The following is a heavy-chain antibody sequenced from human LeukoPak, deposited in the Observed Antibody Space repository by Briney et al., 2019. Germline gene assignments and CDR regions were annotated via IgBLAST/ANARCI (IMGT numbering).Heavy chain of an antibody. Sequence: GGSLRLSCAASGFTFSSYAMHWVRQAPGKGLEWVAVISYDGSNKYYADSVKGRFTISRDNSKNTLYLQMNSLRAEDTAVYYCVRACGGDCYLGDYWGQGTLVTVSS. V-gene: IGHV3-30-3*01. CDR2: ISYDGSNK. CDR3: VRACGGDCYLGDY. CDR1: GFTFSSYA. D-gene: IGHD2-21*02. J-gene: IGHJ4*02.